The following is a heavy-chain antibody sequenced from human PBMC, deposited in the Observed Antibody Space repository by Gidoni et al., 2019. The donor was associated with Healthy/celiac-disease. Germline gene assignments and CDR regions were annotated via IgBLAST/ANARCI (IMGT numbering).Heavy chain of an antibody. CDR3: HWADYGDYSPFDY. J-gene: IGHJ4*02. CDR2: IKSKTDGGTK. Sequence: VPLVESGGGLVKPGGSLVLSCAASGFTSSTAWMSWVRQDPGKGLEWVGRIKSKTDGGTKDYAAPVKGRFTISRDDSKNTLYLQMNSLKTEDTAVYYCHWADYGDYSPFDYWGQGTLVTVSS. D-gene: IGHD4-17*01. CDR1: GFTSSTAW. V-gene: IGHV3-15*01.